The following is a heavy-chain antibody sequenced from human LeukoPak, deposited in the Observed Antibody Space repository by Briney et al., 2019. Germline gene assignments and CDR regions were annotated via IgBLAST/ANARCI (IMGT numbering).Heavy chain of an antibody. CDR1: GGTFSSYA. Sequence: ASVKVSCKASGGTFSSYAISWVRQAPGQGLEWTGRIIPILGIANYAQKFQGRVTITADKSTSTAYMELSSLRSEDTAVYYCARDRGAYYYDSSALRAFDYWGQGTLVTVSS. V-gene: IGHV1-69*04. CDR3: ARDRGAYYYDSSALRAFDY. D-gene: IGHD3-22*01. J-gene: IGHJ4*02. CDR2: IIPILGIA.